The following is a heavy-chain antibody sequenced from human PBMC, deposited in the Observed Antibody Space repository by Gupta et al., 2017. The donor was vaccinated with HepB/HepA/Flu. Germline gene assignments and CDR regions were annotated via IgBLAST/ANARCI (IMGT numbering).Heavy chain of an antibody. V-gene: IGHV3-72*01. Sequence: EVQLLYSGGGLVQPGGSLRLSCAGSGFTFSDHYMDWVRQAPGKGLEWWGRSRNKDKWLAQQEQAPGKARLTISKDDSRNARSVQRGCMGTGEKSVYYFGSIGGQPVANAFDNWLQSKIFTVS. CDR3: GSIGGQPVANAFDN. CDR2: SRNKDKWLA. D-gene: IGHD6-19*01. J-gene: IGHJ3*02. CDR1: GFTFSDHY.